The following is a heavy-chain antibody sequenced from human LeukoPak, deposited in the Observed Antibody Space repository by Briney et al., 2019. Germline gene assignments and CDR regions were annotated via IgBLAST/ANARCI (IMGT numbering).Heavy chain of an antibody. D-gene: IGHD1-26*01. CDR2: ISSSSSTI. CDR3: TAWELLFGFDY. J-gene: IGHJ4*02. CDR1: GFTFSSYG. V-gene: IGHV3-48*04. Sequence: GGSLRLSCAASGFTFSSYGMNWVRQAPGKGLEWVSYISSSSSTIYYADSVKGRFTISRDNAKNSLYLQMNSLRAEDTAVYYCTAWELLFGFDYWGQGTLVTVSS.